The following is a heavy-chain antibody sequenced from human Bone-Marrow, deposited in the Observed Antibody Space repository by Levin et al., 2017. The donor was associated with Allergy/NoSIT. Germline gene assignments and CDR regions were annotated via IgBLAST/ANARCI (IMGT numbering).Heavy chain of an antibody. CDR3: ATGLVGARDAFDI. J-gene: IGHJ3*02. D-gene: IGHD1-26*01. V-gene: IGHV1-24*01. Sequence: GESLKISCKVSGYTLTELSMHWVRQAPGKGLEWMGGFDPEDGETIYAQKFQGRVTMTEDTSTDTAYMELSSLRSEDTAVYYCATGLVGARDAFDIWGQGTMVTVSS. CDR1: GYTLTELS. CDR2: FDPEDGET.